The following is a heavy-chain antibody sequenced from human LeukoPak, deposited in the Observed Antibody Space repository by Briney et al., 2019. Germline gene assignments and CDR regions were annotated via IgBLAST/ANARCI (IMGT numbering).Heavy chain of an antibody. CDR1: GFTFSSYW. CDR3: ARIRRLRSLENAFDI. V-gene: IGHV3-74*01. D-gene: IGHD4-17*01. J-gene: IGHJ3*02. CDR2: INSDGSST. Sequence: PGGSLRLSCAASGFTFSSYWMHWVRQAPGKGLVWVSRINSDGSSTSYADSVKGRFTISRDNAKNTLYLQMNSLRAEDTAVYYCARIRRLRSLENAFDIWGQGTMVTVSS.